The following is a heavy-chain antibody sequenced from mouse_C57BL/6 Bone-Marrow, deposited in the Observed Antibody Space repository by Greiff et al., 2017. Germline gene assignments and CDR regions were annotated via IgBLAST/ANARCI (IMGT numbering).Heavy chain of an antibody. J-gene: IGHJ3*01. CDR2: IDPSDSYT. V-gene: IGHV1-69*01. CDR1: GYTFTSYW. D-gene: IGHD1-1*01. CDR3: ARVSTVGFAY. Sequence: QVQLRQPGAELVMPGASVKLSCKASGYTFTSYWMHWVKQRPGQGLEWIGEIDPSDSYTNYNQKFKGKSTLTVDKSSSTASMQLSSLTSEDSAVYYCARVSTVGFAYWGQGTLVTVSA.